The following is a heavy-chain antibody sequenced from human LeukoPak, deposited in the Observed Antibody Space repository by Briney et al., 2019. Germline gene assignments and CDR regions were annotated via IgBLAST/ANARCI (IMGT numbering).Heavy chain of an antibody. CDR3: ARAPTHYDSSGYYLQDY. Sequence: SGGSLRLSCAASGFTFSSYSMNWVRQAPGKGLEWVSYISSSSSTIYYADSVKGRFTISRDNAKSSLYLQMNSLRDEDTAVYYCARAPTHYDSSGYYLQDYWGQGTLVTVSS. CDR2: ISSSSSTI. J-gene: IGHJ4*02. D-gene: IGHD3-22*01. V-gene: IGHV3-48*02. CDR1: GFTFSSYS.